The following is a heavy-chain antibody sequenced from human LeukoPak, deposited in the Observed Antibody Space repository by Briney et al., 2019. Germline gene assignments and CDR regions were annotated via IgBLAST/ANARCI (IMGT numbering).Heavy chain of an antibody. D-gene: IGHD5-12*01. V-gene: IGHV4-61*01. CDR3: ARGDIVATHFDY. Sequence: ASETLSLTCTVSGGSVSSGSYYWRWIRQPPGKGLEWIGYIYYSGSTNYNPSLKSRVTISVDTSKNQFSPKLSSVTAADTAVYYCARGDIVATHFDYWGQGTLVTVSS. CDR1: GGSVSSGSYY. CDR2: IYYSGST. J-gene: IGHJ4*02.